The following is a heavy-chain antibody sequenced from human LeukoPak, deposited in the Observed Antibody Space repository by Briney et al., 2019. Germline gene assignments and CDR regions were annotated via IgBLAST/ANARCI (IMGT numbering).Heavy chain of an antibody. J-gene: IGHJ6*03. CDR3: ARDTGGVVTPMTPSYYYYYMDV. Sequence: ASVKVSCKASGYTFSGYYMHWVRQAPGQGLEWMGWIIPDSGGTNYAQKFQGRVTMTRYTSISTAYMELSRLRSDDTAVYYCARDTGGVVTPMTPSYYYYYMDVWGKGTTVTVSS. CDR1: GYTFSGYY. CDR2: IIPDSGGT. V-gene: IGHV1-2*02. D-gene: IGHD3-3*01.